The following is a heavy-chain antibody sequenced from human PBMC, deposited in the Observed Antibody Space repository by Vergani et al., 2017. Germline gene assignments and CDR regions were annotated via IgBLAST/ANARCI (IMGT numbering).Heavy chain of an antibody. CDR3: ASKRGACRAAYCHSYDF. CDR2: MDYSGST. J-gene: IGHJ4*02. CDR1: GDSVISTHYH. V-gene: IGHV4-39*01. D-gene: IGHD2-15*01. Sequence: QVQLQESGPGLVQPSETLSLTCTVSGDSVISTHYHWGWIRQPPGKGLEWIGSMDYSGSTSYNPSLVSRIPISFETPKNQFSLRLTSVTTADTAVYYCASKRGACRAAYCHSYDFWGPGTLVGVSS.